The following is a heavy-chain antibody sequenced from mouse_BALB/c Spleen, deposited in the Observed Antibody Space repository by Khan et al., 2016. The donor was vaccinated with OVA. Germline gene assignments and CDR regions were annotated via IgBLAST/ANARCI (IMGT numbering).Heavy chain of an antibody. Sequence: EVELVESGGGLVQPGGSLKLSCAASGFTFSGYGMSWVRQTPDKRLELVATINSTGGTSYYPDSMRGRFTITRDNATNTLHLQLSSLKSEDTAMYYCTRVYYRYDEGYWCFDVWGAGTTVTVSS. D-gene: IGHD2-14*01. V-gene: IGHV5-6-3*01. CDR3: TRVYYRYDEGYWCFDV. J-gene: IGHJ1*01. CDR2: INSTGGTS. CDR1: GFTFSGYG.